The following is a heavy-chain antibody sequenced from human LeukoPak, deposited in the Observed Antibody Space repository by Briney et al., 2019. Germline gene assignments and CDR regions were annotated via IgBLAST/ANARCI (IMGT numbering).Heavy chain of an antibody. V-gene: IGHV1-2*02. D-gene: IGHD6-6*01. CDR1: GYTFTGYY. CDR2: FNPNSGGT. J-gene: IGHJ4*02. Sequence: GASVKVSCKASGYTFTGYYMHWVRQAPGQGLEWMGWFNPNSGGTNYAQKFQGRVTMTRDTSISTVYMELSRLRSDDTAVYYCARVGYSSSSGARLWGQGTLVTVSS. CDR3: ARVGYSSSSGARL.